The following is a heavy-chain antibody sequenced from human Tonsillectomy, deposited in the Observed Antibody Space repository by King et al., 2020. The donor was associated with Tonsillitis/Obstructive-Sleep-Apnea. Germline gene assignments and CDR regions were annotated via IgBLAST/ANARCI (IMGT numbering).Heavy chain of an antibody. J-gene: IGHJ4*02. V-gene: IGHV3-64D*06. CDR2: ISGYEGST. Sequence: VQLVESGGALVQPGGSLRLSCSASGFTFSSYAMHWVRQAPGKGLEYVSAISGYEGSTYYADSVKGRFTISRDNSKNTLYLQMSSLRAEDTAVYYRVKDRGGTISCYDCAFDYWGQGTLVTVSS. CDR1: GFTFSSYA. D-gene: IGHD2-2*01. CDR3: VKDRGGTISCYDCAFDY.